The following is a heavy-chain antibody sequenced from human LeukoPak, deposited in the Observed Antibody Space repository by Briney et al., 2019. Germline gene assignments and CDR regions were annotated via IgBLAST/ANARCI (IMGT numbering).Heavy chain of an antibody. D-gene: IGHD6-13*01. CDR1: GFTFSSYW. CDR2: IKQDGSEK. Sequence: GGSLRLSCAASGFTFSSYWMSWVRQAPGKGLEWVANIKQDGSEKYYVDSVKGRFTISRDNAKNSLYLQMNSLRADDTAVYYCARVGSGWAAGEYYFDYWGQGTLVTVSS. V-gene: IGHV3-7*01. J-gene: IGHJ4*02. CDR3: ARVGSGWAAGEYYFDY.